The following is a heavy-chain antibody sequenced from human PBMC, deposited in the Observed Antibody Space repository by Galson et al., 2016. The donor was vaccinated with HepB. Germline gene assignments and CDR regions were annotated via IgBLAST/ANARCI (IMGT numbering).Heavy chain of an antibody. J-gene: IGHJ4*02. CDR3: GSVFEY. Sequence: SLRLSCAASGFTFTNYWIHWVRQAPGKGLVWVSGINNDGSSTYYADSVKGRFTISRDNAKNTLHLQMNSLRAEDTAVYYCGSVFEYWGQGTLVAVSS. V-gene: IGHV3-74*01. CDR1: GFTFTNYW. CDR2: INNDGSST.